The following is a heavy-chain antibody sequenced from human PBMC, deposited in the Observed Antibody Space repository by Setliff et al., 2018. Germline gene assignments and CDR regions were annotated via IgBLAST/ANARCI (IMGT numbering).Heavy chain of an antibody. V-gene: IGHV4-61*02. CDR3: ARDNTIVGATDY. J-gene: IGHJ4*02. Sequence: SETLSLTCAVSGASISSGPYYWTWIRQPAGKGLEWVGRLHTSGTTTYNLSLKSRVTMSMDKANNQFSLRATSVTAADTAVYFCARDNTIVGATDYWGQGILVTV. D-gene: IGHD1-26*01. CDR1: GASISSGPYY. CDR2: LHTSGTT.